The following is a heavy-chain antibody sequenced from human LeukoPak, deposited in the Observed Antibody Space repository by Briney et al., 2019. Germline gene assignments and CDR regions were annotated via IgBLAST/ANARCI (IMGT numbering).Heavy chain of an antibody. D-gene: IGHD1-26*01. CDR3: ASPPTLIVGSHYY. CDR1: GFTFSSYG. J-gene: IGHJ4*02. CDR2: IRYDGSNK. V-gene: IGHV3-30*02. Sequence: GGSLRLSCAASGFTFSSYGMHWVRQAPGKGLEWVAFIRYDGSNKYYADSVKGRFTISRDNSKNTLYLQMNSLRAEDTAVYYCASPPTLIVGSHYYWGQGTLVTVSS.